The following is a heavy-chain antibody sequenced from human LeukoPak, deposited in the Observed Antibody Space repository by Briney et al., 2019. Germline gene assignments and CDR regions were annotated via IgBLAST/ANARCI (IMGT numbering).Heavy chain of an antibody. V-gene: IGHV1-18*01. J-gene: IGHJ4*02. CDR3: ARDRSGSGWFPADY. CDR2: ISVYNDNT. CDR1: GYTFTTYG. D-gene: IGHD6-19*01. Sequence: GSVKVSCKASGYTFTTYGITWVRQAPGQGLEWMGWISVYNDNTNYAQNLQGRVTMTTDTSTSTAYMELRSLRSDDTAVYYCARDRSGSGWFPADYWGQGTLVTVSS.